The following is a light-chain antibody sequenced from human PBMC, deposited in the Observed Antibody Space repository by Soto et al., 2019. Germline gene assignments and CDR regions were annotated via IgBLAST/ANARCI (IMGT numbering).Light chain of an antibody. J-gene: IGKJ1*01. Sequence: EIVLTQSPGTLSSSPGERATLSCRASQSVSSSYLAWYRQKPGQAPRLLIYAASSRDTGIPDRFSGSGSGTHFTLTISRLEPEDFAVYYCQQYGSSSWTFGQGTKVEF. CDR2: AAS. CDR1: QSVSSSY. CDR3: QQYGSSSWT. V-gene: IGKV3-20*01.